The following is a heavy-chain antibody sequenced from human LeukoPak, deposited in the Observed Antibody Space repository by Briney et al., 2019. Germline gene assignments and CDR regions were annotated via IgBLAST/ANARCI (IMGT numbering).Heavy chain of an antibody. V-gene: IGHV3-9*01. D-gene: IGHD5-24*01. CDR1: GFTFDDYG. J-gene: IGHJ4*02. Sequence: SLRLSCAASGFTFDDYGMDWVRQAPGKGLEGGSGISWNSGSTDYADSVKGLFTISTDNSKNSLYLQMSSLRAADTALYYCAKDRRWLQASCFDFDVWGQGTLVTVSS. CDR2: ISWNSGST. CDR3: AKDRRWLQASCFDFDV.